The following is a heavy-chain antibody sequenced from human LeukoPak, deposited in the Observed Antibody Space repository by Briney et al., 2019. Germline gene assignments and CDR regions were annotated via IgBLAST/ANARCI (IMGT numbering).Heavy chain of an antibody. CDR1: GFTFSSYA. CDR2: ISGSGGST. Sequence: GGSLRLSCAASGFTFSSYAMSWVRQAPGKGLEWVSAISGSGGSTYYADSVKGRFTISRDNAKNTLYLQMNSLRAEDTAVYYCASLKGYYYYGMDVWGQGTTVTVSS. J-gene: IGHJ6*02. V-gene: IGHV3-23*01. CDR3: ASLKGYYYYGMDV.